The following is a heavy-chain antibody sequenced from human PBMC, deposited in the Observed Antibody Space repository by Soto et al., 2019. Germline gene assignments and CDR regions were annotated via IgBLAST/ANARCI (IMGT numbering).Heavy chain of an antibody. Sequence: HEHLVQSGAEVKRPGASLMVSCKASGYSFTGYYIHWVRQAPGQGLEWMGWINPDSGATNYAQNFHGRVTLASDTSISTASMDLTSLTSDDTAVYYCARGDYGTGGYHFPYLDYWGQGTLVIVSS. CDR1: GYSFTGYY. CDR3: ARGDYGTGGYHFPYLDY. CDR2: INPDSGAT. J-gene: IGHJ4*02. V-gene: IGHV1-2*02. D-gene: IGHD2-8*02.